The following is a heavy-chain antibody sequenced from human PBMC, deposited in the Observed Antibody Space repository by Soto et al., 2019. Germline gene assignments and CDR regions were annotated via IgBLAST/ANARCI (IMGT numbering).Heavy chain of an antibody. D-gene: IGHD6-13*01. CDR1: GFTFSSSA. V-gene: IGHV3-23*01. Sequence: EVQLLESGGGLVQPGGSLRLSCAASGFTFSSSAMSWVRQAPGKGLEWVSLISGSGQTTNYAGSVKGRFTISRDNSKNTLYLQMNILRAEDTAVYYCAVGLAAAGPFDYWGQGTLVSVSS. J-gene: IGHJ4*02. CDR3: AVGLAAAGPFDY. CDR2: ISGSGQTT.